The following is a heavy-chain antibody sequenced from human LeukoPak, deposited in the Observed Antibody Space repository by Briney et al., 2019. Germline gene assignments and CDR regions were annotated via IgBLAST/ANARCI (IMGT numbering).Heavy chain of an antibody. CDR3: AKDARTWTYMDV. CDR2: ISYDGSVR. CDR1: GFTFSNYG. V-gene: IGHV3-30*18. J-gene: IGHJ6*03. D-gene: IGHD1-14*01. Sequence: PGGSLRLSCAASGFTFSNYGMQWVRQAPGKGLEWVAIISYDGSVRYYGDSVRGRFTISRDNSKNTVYLQMNSLRAEDTAVYYCAKDARTWTYMDVWGKGTTVTVSS.